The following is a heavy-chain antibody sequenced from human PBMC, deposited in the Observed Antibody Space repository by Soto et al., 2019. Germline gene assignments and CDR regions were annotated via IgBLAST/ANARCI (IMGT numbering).Heavy chain of an antibody. CDR1: GDSISSHY. J-gene: IGHJ6*03. D-gene: IGHD5-18*01. V-gene: IGHV4-59*11. Sequence: PSETLSLTCTVSGDSISSHYWSWIRRPPGKGLEWIGYIYYSGTTNYNPSLKSRVTILVDTSKNQFSLKLNSVTAADTAVYYCAREAMGQLAFYYYYYMDVWGNGTPVTVS. CDR3: AREAMGQLAFYYYYYMDV. CDR2: IYYSGTT.